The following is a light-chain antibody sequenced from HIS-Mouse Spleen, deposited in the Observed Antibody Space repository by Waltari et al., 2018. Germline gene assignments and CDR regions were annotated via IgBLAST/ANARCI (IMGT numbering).Light chain of an antibody. CDR1: QGTSSY. V-gene: IGKV1-9*01. Sequence: DIQLTQSPSFLSASVGDRVTITCRASQGTSSYLAWYQQKPGKAPKLPIYAASTLQSGVPSRFSGSGSGTEFTLTISSLQPEDFATYYCQQLNSYPPTFGQGTKVEIK. J-gene: IGKJ1*01. CDR3: QQLNSYPPT. CDR2: AAS.